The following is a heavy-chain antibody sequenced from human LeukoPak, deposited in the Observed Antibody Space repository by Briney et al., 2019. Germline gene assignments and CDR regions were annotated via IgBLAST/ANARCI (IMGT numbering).Heavy chain of an antibody. D-gene: IGHD1-26*01. V-gene: IGHV5-51*01. CDR2: IYPGDSHT. CDR3: ARHLSGSYSGCYFDY. J-gene: IGHJ4*03. Sequence: GESLKISCKGSGYSFSSYWIGWVRQMPGKGLEWMGVIYPGDSHTRYSPSFQGQVTISADKSISTAFLQWSSLEASDTAMYYCARHLSGSYSGCYFDYWGQGTLVTVSS. CDR1: GYSFSSYW.